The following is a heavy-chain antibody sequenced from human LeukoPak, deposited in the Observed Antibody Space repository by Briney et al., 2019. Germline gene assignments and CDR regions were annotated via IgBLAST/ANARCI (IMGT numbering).Heavy chain of an antibody. V-gene: IGHV3-11*01. CDR1: GFTFNDYY. Sequence: PGGSLRLSCAASGFTFNDYYMAWIRQAPGKGLEWVSYISSSGSTIYYADSVKGRFTISRDNAKNSLYLQMDSLRAEDTAIYYCARDGSGRGGWEFDFWGQGTLVTVSS. CDR2: ISSSGSTI. J-gene: IGHJ4*02. CDR3: ARDGSGRGGWEFDF. D-gene: IGHD6-19*01.